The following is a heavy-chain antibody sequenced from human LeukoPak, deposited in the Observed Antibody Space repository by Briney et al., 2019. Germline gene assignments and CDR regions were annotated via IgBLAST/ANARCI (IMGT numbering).Heavy chain of an antibody. CDR1: GGSISSYY. CDR2: IYYSGST. CDR3: ARGLFKGVTASLGY. D-gene: IGHD2-21*02. J-gene: IGHJ4*02. Sequence: KPSETLSLTCTVSGGSISSYYWSWIRQPPGKGLEWIGYIYYSGSTNYNPSLKSRVTISVDMSKNQFSLKLSSVTAADTAVYYCARGLFKGVTASLGYWGQGTLVTVSS. V-gene: IGHV4-59*01.